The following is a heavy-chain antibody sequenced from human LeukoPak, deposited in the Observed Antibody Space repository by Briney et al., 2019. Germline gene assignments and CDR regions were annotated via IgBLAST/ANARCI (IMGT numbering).Heavy chain of an antibody. CDR3: ARHLRNLNDYGGNGPLWYFDL. Sequence: SETLSLTCTVSGGSISSSIYYWGWVRQPPGKGLEWIGSIYYSGSTYYNPPLKSRVTISLDTSKNQFSLKLSSVTAADTAVYYCARHLRNLNDYGGNGPLWYFDLWGRGTLVTVSS. CDR1: GGSISSSIYY. J-gene: IGHJ2*01. CDR2: IYYSGST. V-gene: IGHV4-39*01. D-gene: IGHD4-23*01.